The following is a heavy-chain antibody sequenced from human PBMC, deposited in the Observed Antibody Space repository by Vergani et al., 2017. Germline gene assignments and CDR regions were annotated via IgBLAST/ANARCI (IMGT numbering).Heavy chain of an antibody. CDR1: GYSFTNYW. Sequence: EVQLVQSGAEVKKPGESLKISCQISGYSFTNYWIGWVRQMPAKGLEWMGIIHPADSDTRYSPSFQGQVTIYVDKSISTAYLQRSSLRASDSAMYYCARLYGRDSNGSKYFDYWGQGTLVTVSS. CDR2: IHPADSDT. V-gene: IGHV5-51*01. D-gene: IGHD3-22*01. CDR3: ARLYGRDSNGSKYFDY. J-gene: IGHJ4*02.